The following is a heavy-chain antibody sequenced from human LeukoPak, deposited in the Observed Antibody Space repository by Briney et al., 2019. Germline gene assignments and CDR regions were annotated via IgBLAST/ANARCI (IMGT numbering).Heavy chain of an antibody. J-gene: IGHJ4*02. V-gene: IGHV4-59*08. CDR1: GGSISSYY. Sequence: SETLSLTCTVSGGSISSYYWSWIRQPPGKGLERIGYIYYSGSTNYNPSLKSRVTISVDTSKNQFSLKLSSVTAADTAVYYCARLYDQFREYYFDYWGQGTLVTVSS. D-gene: IGHD3-10*01. CDR3: ARLYDQFREYYFDY. CDR2: IYYSGST.